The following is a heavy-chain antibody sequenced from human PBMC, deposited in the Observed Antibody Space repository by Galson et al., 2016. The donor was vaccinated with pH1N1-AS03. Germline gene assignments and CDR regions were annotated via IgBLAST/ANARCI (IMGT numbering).Heavy chain of an antibody. V-gene: IGHV3-7*03. J-gene: IGHJ2*01. Sequence: SLRLSCAASGFSFSASWMSWVRQAPGKGLEWVANIRQDGSEKYYVDSVEGRFTISRDNAKNSLYLQMNSLRDEDRAVYYCARESPLNYYLDLGGRAPWSLSP. CDR3: ARESPLNYYLDL. D-gene: IGHD1-7*01. CDR2: IRQDGSEK. CDR1: GFSFSASW.